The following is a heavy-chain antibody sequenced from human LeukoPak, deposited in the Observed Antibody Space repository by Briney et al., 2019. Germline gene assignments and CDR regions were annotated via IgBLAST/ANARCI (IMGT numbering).Heavy chain of an antibody. Sequence: SETLSLTCTVSGGSISSYYWSWIRQPPGKGLEWIGYIYYSGSTNYNPSLKSRVTISVDTSKNQFSLKLSSVTAADTAVYYCARSGYQLLRRGRFEPWGQGTLVTVSS. CDR2: IYYSGST. CDR3: ARSGYQLLRRGRFEP. CDR1: GGSISSYY. V-gene: IGHV4-59*12. J-gene: IGHJ5*02. D-gene: IGHD2-2*01.